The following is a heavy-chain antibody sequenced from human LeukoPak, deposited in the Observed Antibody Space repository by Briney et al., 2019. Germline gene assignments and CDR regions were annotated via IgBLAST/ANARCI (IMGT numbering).Heavy chain of an antibody. CDR1: GGSINNYY. CDR2: IYHTGST. V-gene: IGHV4-59*01. D-gene: IGHD6-19*01. Sequence: SETLSLTCTVSGGSINNYYWSCIRQSPGKGLEWIGYIYHTGSTNYNPSLRSRVTMSVDTSRNQFSLKLSSVTAADTAVYYCARSAVAGHFDYWGQGTLVTVSS. CDR3: ARSAVAGHFDY. J-gene: IGHJ4*02.